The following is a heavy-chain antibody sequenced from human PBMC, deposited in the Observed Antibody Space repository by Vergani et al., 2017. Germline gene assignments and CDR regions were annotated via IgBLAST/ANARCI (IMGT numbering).Heavy chain of an antibody. Sequence: EVQLVESGGVVVQPGGSLRLSCAASGFTFDDYTMHWVRQAPGKGLEWVSLISWDGGSTYYADSVKGRFTISRDNSKNSLYLQMNSLRTEDTALYYCAKDRRSSSARYYYYMDVWGKGTTVTVSS. CDR2: ISWDGGST. CDR1: GFTFDDYT. D-gene: IGHD6-6*01. CDR3: AKDRRSSSARYYYYMDV. V-gene: IGHV3-43*01. J-gene: IGHJ6*03.